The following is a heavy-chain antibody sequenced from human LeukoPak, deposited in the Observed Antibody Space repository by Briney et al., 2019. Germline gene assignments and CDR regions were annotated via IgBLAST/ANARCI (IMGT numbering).Heavy chain of an antibody. Sequence: GGSLRLSCAASGFTFSSYAMHWVRQAPGKGLEWVAVISYDGSNKYYADSVKGRFTISRDNSKNTLYLQMNSLRAEDTAVYYCARGGPDILDPWGQGTLVTVSS. CDR3: ARGGPDILDP. J-gene: IGHJ5*02. V-gene: IGHV3-30-3*01. CDR1: GFTFSSYA. CDR2: ISYDGSNK. D-gene: IGHD3-9*01.